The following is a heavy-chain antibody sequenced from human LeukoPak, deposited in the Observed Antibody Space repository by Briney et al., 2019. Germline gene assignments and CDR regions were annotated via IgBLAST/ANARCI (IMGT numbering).Heavy chain of an antibody. CDR3: ATGGNFYYSH. Sequence: QTGGSRRLSCAASGFPFSGYGMHRVRQAPGKGLEWVAVAYGDGSSQYYADSVKGRFSISKDISKNTLSLQMNSLRAEDTAVYSCATGGNFYYSHWGQGTLVTVSS. D-gene: IGHD4-11*01. J-gene: IGHJ1*01. V-gene: IGHV3-33*01. CDR1: GFPFSGYG. CDR2: AYGDGSSQ.